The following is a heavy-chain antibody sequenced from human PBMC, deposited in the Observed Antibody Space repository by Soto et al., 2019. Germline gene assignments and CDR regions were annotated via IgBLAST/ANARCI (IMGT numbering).Heavy chain of an antibody. CDR3: GRDQSGTGYYVDWFDP. J-gene: IGHJ5*02. Sequence: QVHFVQSGAEVKKPGASVKVSCKASGYTFSGHAIHWLRQAPGQRPEWLGWINAGNSKTYYSEKFEGRVTFTRDTVATTVNMEPTSRTSEDTAVHYCGRDQSGTGYYVDWFDPWGQGTLVTVSS. CDR1: GYTFSGHA. CDR2: INAGNSKT. D-gene: IGHD3-10*02. V-gene: IGHV1-3*01.